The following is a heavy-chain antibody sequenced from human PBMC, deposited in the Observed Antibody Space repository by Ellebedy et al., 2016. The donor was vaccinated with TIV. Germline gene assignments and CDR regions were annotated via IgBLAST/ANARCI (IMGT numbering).Heavy chain of an antibody. CDR1: GFTVSSNY. CDR3: ATRGTSWYAFEN. CDR2: IYSGGST. J-gene: IGHJ4*02. D-gene: IGHD6-13*01. V-gene: IGHV3-66*04. Sequence: GESLKISCAASGFTVSSNYMSWVRQAPGKGLEWVSVIYSGGSTYYADSVKGRFTISRDNSKNTLYLLMNSLQTEDTAVYYCATRGTSWYAFENWGRGTLVTVSS.